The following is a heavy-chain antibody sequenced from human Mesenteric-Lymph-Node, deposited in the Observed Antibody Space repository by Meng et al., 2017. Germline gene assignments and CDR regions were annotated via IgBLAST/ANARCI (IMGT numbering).Heavy chain of an antibody. CDR3: AKRFRICSSTSCYYYFDY. V-gene: IGHV3-23*01. CDR2: ISGSGGST. D-gene: IGHD2-2*01. CDR1: GFTFSSYA. Sequence: GESLKISCAASGFTFSSYAMSWVRQAPGKGLEWVSAISGSGGSTYYADSVKGRFTISRDNSKNTLYLQMNSLRAEDTAVYYCAKRFRICSSTSCYYYFDYWGQGTLVTVSS. J-gene: IGHJ4*02.